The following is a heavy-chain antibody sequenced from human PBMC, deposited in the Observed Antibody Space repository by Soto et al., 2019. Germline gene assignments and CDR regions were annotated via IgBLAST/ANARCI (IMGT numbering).Heavy chain of an antibody. CDR1: GYSFTSYW. D-gene: IGHD6-19*01. CDR2: IYPGDSDT. V-gene: IGHV5-51*01. J-gene: IGHJ6*02. CDR3: ARIGVEAVAGYYYYGMDV. Sequence: GESLKISCKGSGYSFTSYWIGWVRQMPGKGLEWIGIIYPGDSDTRYSPSFQGQVTISADKSISTAYLQWSTLKASDTATYYCARIGVEAVAGYYYYGMDVWGQGTTVTVSS.